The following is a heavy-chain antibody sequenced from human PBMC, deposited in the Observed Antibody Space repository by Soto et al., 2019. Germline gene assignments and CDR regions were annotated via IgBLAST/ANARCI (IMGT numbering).Heavy chain of an antibody. CDR3: AKDTAYYDFWSGYYTYYYYMDV. D-gene: IGHD3-3*01. V-gene: IGHV3-30*18. Sequence: PGGSLRLSCAASGFTFSNFGIHWVRQAPGKGPEWLAVISYDGSNKYYADSVKGRFTISRDNSKNTLYLQMNSLRAEDTAVYYCAKDTAYYDFWSGYYTYYYYMDVWGKGTTVTVSS. J-gene: IGHJ6*03. CDR1: GFTFSNFG. CDR2: ISYDGSNK.